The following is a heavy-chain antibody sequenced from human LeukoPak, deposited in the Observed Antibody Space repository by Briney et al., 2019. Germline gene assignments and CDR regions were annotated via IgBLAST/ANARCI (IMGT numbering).Heavy chain of an antibody. D-gene: IGHD2-21*02. J-gene: IGHJ6*03. CDR2: IYRGGAT. CDR1: GFTFSSYT. V-gene: IGHV3-66*01. Sequence: GGSLRLSCAASGFTFSSYTMSWVRQAPGKGLEWVSIIYRGGATYYSDSVKGRFTISRDNSKNTLYLQMNSLRAEDTAIYYCARALGDPYGYFYYYMDVWGKGTTVTISS. CDR3: ARALGDPYGYFYYYMDV.